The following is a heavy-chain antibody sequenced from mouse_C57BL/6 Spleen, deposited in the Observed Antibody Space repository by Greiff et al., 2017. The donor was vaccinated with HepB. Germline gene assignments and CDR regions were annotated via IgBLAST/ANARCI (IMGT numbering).Heavy chain of an antibody. V-gene: IGHV5-17*01. D-gene: IGHD2-4*01. CDR1: GFTFSDYG. Sequence: EVKLVESGGGLVKPGGSLKLSCAASGFTFSDYGMHWVRQAPEKGLEWVAYISSGSSTIYYADTVKGRFTISRDNAKNTLFLQMTSLRSEDTAMYYCARRDYVDYYAMDYWGQGTSVTVSS. J-gene: IGHJ4*01. CDR2: ISSGSSTI. CDR3: ARRDYVDYYAMDY.